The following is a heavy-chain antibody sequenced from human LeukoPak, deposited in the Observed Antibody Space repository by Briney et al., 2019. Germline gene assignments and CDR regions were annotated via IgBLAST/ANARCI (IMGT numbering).Heavy chain of an antibody. J-gene: IGHJ3*02. Sequence: GGSLRLSCAASGFTFSSYSMNWVRQAPGKGLEWVSSISSSSSYIYYADSVKGRFTISRDNSKNTMYLQMNSLRAEDTAIYYCIKVIMFAFDIWGQGTMVTVSS. V-gene: IGHV3-21*04. CDR1: GFTFSSYS. CDR2: ISSSSSYI. CDR3: IKVIMFAFDI. D-gene: IGHD3-10*01.